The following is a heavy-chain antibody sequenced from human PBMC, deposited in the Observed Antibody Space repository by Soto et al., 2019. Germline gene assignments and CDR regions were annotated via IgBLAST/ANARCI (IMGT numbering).Heavy chain of an antibody. V-gene: IGHV4-34*01. J-gene: IGHJ4*02. D-gene: IGHD1-7*01. CDR1: GGSFSGYY. Sequence: KTSETLSLTCAVYGGSFSGYYWSWIRQPPGKGLEWIGEINRTGSTNYNPSLKSRVTISLDKSENQFSLKVTSLTAADTAVYYCASRDPGTSVDYWGQGTLVTVSS. CDR2: INRTGST. CDR3: ASRDPGTSVDY.